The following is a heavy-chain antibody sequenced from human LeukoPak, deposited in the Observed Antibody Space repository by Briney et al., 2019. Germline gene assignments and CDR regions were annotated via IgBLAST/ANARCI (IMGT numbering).Heavy chain of an antibody. CDR2: MNPNSGNT. D-gene: IGHD3-3*01. CDR1: GYTFTSYA. Sequence: ASVKVSCKASGYTFTSYAMNWVRQATGQGLEWMGWMNPNSGNTGYAQKFQGRVTMTRNTSISTAYMELSSLRSEDTAVYYCARAPYYDFWSGYPPQGYFDYWGQGTLVTVSS. CDR3: ARAPYYDFWSGYPPQGYFDY. V-gene: IGHV1-8*02. J-gene: IGHJ4*02.